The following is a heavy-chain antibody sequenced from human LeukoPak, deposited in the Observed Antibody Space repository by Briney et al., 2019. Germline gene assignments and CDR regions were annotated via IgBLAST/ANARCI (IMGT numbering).Heavy chain of an antibody. CDR2: IKQDGSEY. J-gene: IGHJ4*02. V-gene: IGHV3-7*04. CDR1: GFTFSNFW. Sequence: GGSLRLSCAVSGFTFSNFWMSWVRQAPGKGLEWVAIIKQDGSEYYYVDSVKGRFTISRDNAESSLYLQMNSLRAEDTAVYYCARGGGSSDHWGQGSLVTVSS. CDR3: ARGGGSSDH. D-gene: IGHD2-15*01.